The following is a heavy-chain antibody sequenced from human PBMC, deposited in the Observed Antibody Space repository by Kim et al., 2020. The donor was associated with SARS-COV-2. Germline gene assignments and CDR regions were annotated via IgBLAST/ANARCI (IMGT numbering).Heavy chain of an antibody. CDR1: GGTFSSYA. V-gene: IGHV1-69*13. Sequence: SVKVSCKASGGTFSSYAISWVRQAPGQGLEWMGGIIPIFGTANYAQKFQGRVTITADESTSTAYMELSSLRSEDTAVYYCARVMVRGVIGFDYWGQGTLVTVSS. CDR3: ARVMVRGVIGFDY. D-gene: IGHD3-10*01. CDR2: IIPIFGTA. J-gene: IGHJ4*02.